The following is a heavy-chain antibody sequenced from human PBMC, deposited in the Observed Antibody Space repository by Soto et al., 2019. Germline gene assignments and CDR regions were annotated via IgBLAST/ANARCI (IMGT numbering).Heavy chain of an antibody. V-gene: IGHV4-59*01. CDR1: GGSISSYY. CDR2: IYYSGST. CDR3: ARGYKANAIIP. D-gene: IGHD2-8*01. J-gene: IGHJ5*02. Sequence: PSETLSLTCTVSGGSISSYYWSWIRQPPGKGLEWIGYIYYSGSTNYNPSLKSRVTISVDTSKNQFSLKLSSVTAADKAVYYCARGYKANAIIPWGQGTLVTV.